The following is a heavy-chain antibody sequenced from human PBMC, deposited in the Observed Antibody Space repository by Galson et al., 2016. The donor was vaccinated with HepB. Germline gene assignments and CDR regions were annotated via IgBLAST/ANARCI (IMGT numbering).Heavy chain of an antibody. CDR2: ISPDGSRT. CDR3: FAYNGGNPPA. D-gene: IGHD4-23*01. Sequence: SLRLSCAGSGLIFNEHWMHWVRQAPGEGPSWVSGISPDGSRTSYVDSEKGRFSISRANARSKVYLQMNSLGTEDSAIYYWFAYNGGNPPAWGQGTLVIVSS. J-gene: IGHJ5*02. CDR1: GLIFNEHW. V-gene: IGHV3-74*01.